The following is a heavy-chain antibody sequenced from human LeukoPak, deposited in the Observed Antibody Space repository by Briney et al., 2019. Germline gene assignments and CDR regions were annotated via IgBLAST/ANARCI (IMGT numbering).Heavy chain of an antibody. CDR2: IKSDGSRT. J-gene: IGHJ4*02. V-gene: IGHV3-74*01. CDR3: ARALSSAWGLVDC. D-gene: IGHD6-19*01. CDR1: GFTSTTYS. Sequence: PGGSLRLSCAASGFTSTTYSMHWVRQVPGKGLVWVSRIKSDGSRTYYADSVKGRFTISRDNAKSTLYLQMDSLRAEDTAVYYCARALSSAWGLVDCWGQGTLGHVSS.